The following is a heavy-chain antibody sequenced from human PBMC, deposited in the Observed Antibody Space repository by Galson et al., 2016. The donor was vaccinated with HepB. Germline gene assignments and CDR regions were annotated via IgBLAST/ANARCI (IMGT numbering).Heavy chain of an antibody. V-gene: IGHV3-69-1*01. D-gene: IGHD3-10*01. CDR3: ARGQGGFEGFVH. CDR1: GFTFGDHY. J-gene: IGHJ5*02. Sequence: SLRLSCAGAGFTFGDHYIHWIRQVPGKGLEWISSLDGSGTWQHSSESLKGRFTISSDNGENTLFLQMNSLTPQDTAVYYCARGQGGFEGFVHWGQGTLVTVS. CDR2: LDGSGTWQ.